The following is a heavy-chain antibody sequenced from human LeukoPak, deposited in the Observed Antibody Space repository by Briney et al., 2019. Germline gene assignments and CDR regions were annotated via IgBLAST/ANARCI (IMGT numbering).Heavy chain of an antibody. Sequence: SETLSLTCAVYGGSFSGYYWSWIRQPPGKGLEWIGEINHSGSTNYNPSLKSRVTISVDTSKNQFSLKLSSVTAADTAVYYCARRRSTRAGFDYWGQGTLVTVSS. D-gene: IGHD2-2*01. CDR2: INHSGST. V-gene: IGHV4-34*01. CDR1: GGSFSGYY. J-gene: IGHJ4*02. CDR3: ARRRSTRAGFDY.